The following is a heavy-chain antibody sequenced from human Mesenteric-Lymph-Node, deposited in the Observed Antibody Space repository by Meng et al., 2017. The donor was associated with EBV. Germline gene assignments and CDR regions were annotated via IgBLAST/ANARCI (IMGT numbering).Heavy chain of an antibody. CDR1: GYSFINND. Sequence: GAEVKKPGASGKVSCKASGYSFINNDINWVRQATGQGLEWMGWMNARTGNPGYAQKFQGRVTMTRNTSTSTAYLELSSLTSEDTGVYYCARQQLGRDWFDPWGQGTLVTVSS. CDR3: ARQQLGRDWFDP. V-gene: IGHV1-8*01. D-gene: IGHD4-11*01. J-gene: IGHJ5*02. CDR2: MNARTGNP.